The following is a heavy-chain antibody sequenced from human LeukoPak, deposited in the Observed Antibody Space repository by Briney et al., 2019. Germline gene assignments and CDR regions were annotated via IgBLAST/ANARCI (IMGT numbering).Heavy chain of an antibody. CDR1: GYTFTGYY. CDR2: INPNSGGT. J-gene: IGHJ6*03. V-gene: IGHV1-2*02. Sequence: ASVKVSCKASGYTFTGYYMHWVRQAPGQGLEWMGWINPNSGGTNYAQKFQGRVTMTRDTSISTACMELSRLRSDDTAVYYCAGGSLVTTEYYYYYMDVWGKGTTVTVSS. D-gene: IGHD4-17*01. CDR3: AGGSLVTTEYYYYYMDV.